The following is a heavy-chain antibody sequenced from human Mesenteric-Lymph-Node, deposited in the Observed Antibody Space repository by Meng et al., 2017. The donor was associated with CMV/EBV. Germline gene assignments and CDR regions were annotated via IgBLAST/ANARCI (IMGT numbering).Heavy chain of an antibody. CDR3: ARDMGIYTNYVYY. V-gene: IGHV3-48*03. CDR2: ISSSGSTI. Sequence: GESLKISCVASGFTFSGYEMNWVRQAPGKGLEWVSYISSSGSTIYYADSVKGRFTISRDNAKNSLNLQMNTLRAEDTAIYYCARDMGIYTNYVYYWGQGALVTVSS. D-gene: IGHD3-16*01. J-gene: IGHJ4*02. CDR1: GFTFSGYE.